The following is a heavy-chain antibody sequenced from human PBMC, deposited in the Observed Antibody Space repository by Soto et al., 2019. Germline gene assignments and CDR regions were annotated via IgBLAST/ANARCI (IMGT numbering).Heavy chain of an antibody. CDR1: GGTFSSYA. D-gene: IGHD2-15*01. Sequence: HVHLVHSGAELKKPGSSVKVSCKASGGTFSSYAISWERHAPGQGLDWMGGIIPIFGTANYAQKFQGRVTFTADESTITAYLEVSSLRSEDTAVYYCARESRYCSGGSCYFLPGLDYWGQGTLVTVSS. CDR2: IIPIFGTA. V-gene: IGHV1-69*12. CDR3: ARESRYCSGGSCYFLPGLDY. J-gene: IGHJ4*02.